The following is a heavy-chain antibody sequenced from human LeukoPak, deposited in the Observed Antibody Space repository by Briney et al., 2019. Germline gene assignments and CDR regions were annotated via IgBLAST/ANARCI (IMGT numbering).Heavy chain of an antibody. CDR3: ARGGTTAFPYYFDF. D-gene: IGHD1-7*01. Sequence: GASVKVSCKASGYTFIGYYIHWVRQAPGQGLEWMGCINTNSGVTNYAQNFQGRVTMTRDTSISTAYMELSSLRSDEKAIYFCARGGTTAFPYYFDFWGQGTLVTVSS. J-gene: IGHJ4*02. V-gene: IGHV1-2*02. CDR1: GYTFIGYY. CDR2: INTNSGVT.